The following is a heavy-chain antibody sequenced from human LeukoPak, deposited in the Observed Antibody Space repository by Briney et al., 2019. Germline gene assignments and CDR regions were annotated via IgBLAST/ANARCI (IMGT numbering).Heavy chain of an antibody. D-gene: IGHD3-22*01. CDR1: GGSMSSYY. Sequence: SETLSLTCTVSGGSMSSYYWSWIRQPPGKGLEWIGYIYYSGSTNYNPSLKSRVTISVDTSKDQFSLNLSSVTAADTAVYYCASSQYYYDRSGYYPLDYWGQGTLVTVSS. V-gene: IGHV4-59*01. J-gene: IGHJ4*02. CDR2: IYYSGST. CDR3: ASSQYYYDRSGYYPLDY.